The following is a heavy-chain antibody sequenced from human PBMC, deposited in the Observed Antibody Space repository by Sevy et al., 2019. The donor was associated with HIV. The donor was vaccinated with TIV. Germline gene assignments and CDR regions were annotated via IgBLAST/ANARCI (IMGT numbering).Heavy chain of an antibody. Sequence: ASVKVSCKASGYTLTTYGISWVRQAPGQGLEWMGWISAYNENTNYAQNLQGRVTMTTDTSTSTAYMELRSLRSDDTAVYYCARAAATMTAPDAFDIWGQGTRVTVSS. CDR2: ISAYNENT. CDR1: GYTLTTYG. V-gene: IGHV1-18*01. CDR3: ARAAATMTAPDAFDI. D-gene: IGHD3-22*01. J-gene: IGHJ3*02.